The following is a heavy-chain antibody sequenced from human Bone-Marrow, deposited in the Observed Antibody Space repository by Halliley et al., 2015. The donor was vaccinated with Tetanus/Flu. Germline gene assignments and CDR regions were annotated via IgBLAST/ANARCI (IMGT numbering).Heavy chain of an antibody. D-gene: IGHD3-9*01. CDR2: MNPNSGNT. J-gene: IGHJ6*02. V-gene: IGHV1-8*01. CDR3: ARGKDYDILTGYYKEGYYYEMDV. CDR1: GYTFTSYD. Sequence: QLVQSGAEVKKPGASVKVSCKASGYTFTSYDINWVRQATGQGLEWMGWMNPNSGNTGYAQKFQGRVTMTRNTSKTTAYMELSSLRSEDTAVYYCARGKDYDILTGYYKEGYYYEMDVWGQGTTVTVSS.